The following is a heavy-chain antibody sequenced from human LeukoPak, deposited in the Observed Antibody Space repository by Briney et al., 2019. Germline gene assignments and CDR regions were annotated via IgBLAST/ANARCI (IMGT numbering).Heavy chain of an antibody. V-gene: IGHV3-7*01. D-gene: IGHD3-22*01. J-gene: IGHJ3*02. CDR2: IKQDGSEK. Sequence: GGSLRLSCAASGFTFSSYWMSWVRQAPGKGLEWVANIKQDGSEKYYVDSVKGRFTISRDNAKNSLYLQMNSLRAEDTAVYYCARVRDPRQYYYANSGYRNAFDIWGQGTMVTVSS. CDR3: ARVRDPRQYYYANSGYRNAFDI. CDR1: GFTFSSYW.